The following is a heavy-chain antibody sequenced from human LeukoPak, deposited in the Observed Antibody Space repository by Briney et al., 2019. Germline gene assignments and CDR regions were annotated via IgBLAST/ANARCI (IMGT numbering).Heavy chain of an antibody. D-gene: IGHD3-22*01. CDR1: GGTFSRFT. CDR2: ITPIFGTA. V-gene: IGHV1-69*13. CDR3: AREWGLESSGYYYAY. J-gene: IGHJ4*02. Sequence: GASVKVSCKASGGTFSRFTISWVRQAPGQGFEWTGGITPIFGTANFAQKFQGRVSITADESTSTAFMELSSLRSEDTAVYYCAREWGLESSGYYYAYWGQGTLVTVSS.